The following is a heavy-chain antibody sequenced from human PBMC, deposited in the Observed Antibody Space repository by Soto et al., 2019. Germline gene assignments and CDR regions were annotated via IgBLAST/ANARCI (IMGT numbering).Heavy chain of an antibody. J-gene: IGHJ5*02. CDR3: ARDHGVSDPSWFDP. V-gene: IGHV1-46*03. CDR1: GYTFTSYY. D-gene: IGHD6-13*01. Sequence: ASVKVSCKASGYTFTSYYIHWVRQAPGQGLEWMGVINPSVSSTTYPQKFQGRVTMTRDTSTSTVYMELSSLRSEDTAVYYCARDHGVSDPSWFDPWGQGTPVTVS. CDR2: INPSVSST.